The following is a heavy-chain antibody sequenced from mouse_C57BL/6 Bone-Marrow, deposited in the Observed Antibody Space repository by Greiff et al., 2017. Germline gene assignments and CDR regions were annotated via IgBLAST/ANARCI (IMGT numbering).Heavy chain of an antibody. V-gene: IGHV1-7*01. CDR1: GYTFTSYW. D-gene: IGHD1-1*01. CDR3: ARDGSSYGFAY. Sequence: QVQLQQSGAELAKPGASVKLSCKASGYTFTSYWMHWVKQRPGQGLEWIGYLNPSSGYTKYNQKFKDKAKLTADKSSSTAYMQLSSLTYEDSAVYYCARDGSSYGFAYWGQGTLVTVSA. CDR2: LNPSSGYT. J-gene: IGHJ3*01.